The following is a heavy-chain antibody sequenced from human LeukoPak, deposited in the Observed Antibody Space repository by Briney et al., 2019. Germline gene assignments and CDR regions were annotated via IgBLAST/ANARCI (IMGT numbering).Heavy chain of an antibody. D-gene: IGHD1-7*01. V-gene: IGHV3-30*01. CDR3: ARENWNFHFDY. CDR1: GFTFSSYA. J-gene: IGHJ4*02. CDR2: ISYDGGDK. Sequence: PGRSLRLSCAASGFTFSSYAMRWVRQAPGKGLEWVAFISYDGGDKYYADSVKGRFTISRDNSKNTLFLQMNSLRAEDTAVYYCARENWNFHFDYWGQGTLVTVSS.